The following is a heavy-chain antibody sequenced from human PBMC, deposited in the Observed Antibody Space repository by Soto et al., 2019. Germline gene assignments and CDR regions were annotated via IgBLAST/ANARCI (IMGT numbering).Heavy chain of an antibody. CDR2: IIPIFGTA. J-gene: IGHJ1*01. V-gene: IGHV1-69*13. CDR1: GGTFSSYA. D-gene: IGHD6-13*01. Sequence: ASVKVSCKASGGTFSSYAISWVRQAPGQGLEWMGGIIPIFGTANYAQKFQGRVTITADESTSTAYMELSSLRSEDTAVYYCARGYGSSWYKIDFQHWGQGTLVTVSS. CDR3: ARGYGSSWYKIDFQH.